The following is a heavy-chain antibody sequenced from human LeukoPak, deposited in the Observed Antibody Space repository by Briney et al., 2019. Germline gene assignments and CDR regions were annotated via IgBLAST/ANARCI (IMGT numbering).Heavy chain of an antibody. Sequence: GGSLRLSCAASGFPFSSYSMNWVRQAPGKGLEWVSSISSSSSYIYYADSVKGRFTISRDNAKNSLYLQMNSLRAEDTAVYYCARAKGGETYYFDSSGYLADYWGQGTLVTVSS. CDR1: GFPFSSYS. J-gene: IGHJ4*02. V-gene: IGHV3-21*01. CDR3: ARAKGGETYYFDSSGYLADY. D-gene: IGHD3-22*01. CDR2: ISSSSSYI.